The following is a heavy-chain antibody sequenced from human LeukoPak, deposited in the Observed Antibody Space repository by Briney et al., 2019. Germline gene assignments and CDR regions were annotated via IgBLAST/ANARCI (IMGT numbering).Heavy chain of an antibody. D-gene: IGHD5-18*01. V-gene: IGHV3-66*03. CDR1: GFTVSSNY. J-gene: IGHJ6*02. Sequence: GGSLRLSCAASGFTVSSNYMNWVRQAPGKGLDWVSVIYSSGHTYYADSVKGRFTISRDNSKNTLYLQMNSLRAEDTAVYYCARGRKYSYGTYYYGLDVWGQGTTVTVCS. CDR2: IYSSGHT. CDR3: ARGRKYSYGTYYYGLDV.